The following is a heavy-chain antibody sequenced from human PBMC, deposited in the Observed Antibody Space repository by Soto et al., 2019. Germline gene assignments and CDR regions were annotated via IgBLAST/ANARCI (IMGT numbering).Heavy chain of an antibody. J-gene: IGHJ6*02. Sequence: QVQLVQSGPEVKKPGSSVKVSCKTSGDTFKKFAISWVRQAPGQGPEWMGGIIPMFGTTQYTQKFQGRVTFTADKSTGTAYMELTSLMSEDTATYFCARGVVPAAGAAPPYFHYGVDVWGQGTTVTVSS. V-gene: IGHV1-69*06. CDR2: IIPMFGTT. CDR1: GDTFKKFA. D-gene: IGHD2-2*01. CDR3: ARGVVPAAGAAPPYFHYGVDV.